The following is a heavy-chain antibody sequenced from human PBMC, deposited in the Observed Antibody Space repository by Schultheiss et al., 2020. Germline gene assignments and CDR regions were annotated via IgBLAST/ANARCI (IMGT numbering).Heavy chain of an antibody. CDR1: GFNVRNYW. J-gene: IGHJ4*02. Sequence: GGSLRLSCEASGFNVRNYWMNWVRQVPGEGPVWVARINSDGSSISYEDSVKGRFTISRDNAKNTLYLKMNSLRAEDTAVYYCTTDLWIVGATLVFDYWGQGTLVTVSS. V-gene: IGHV3-74*01. D-gene: IGHD1-26*01. CDR3: TTDLWIVGATLVFDY. CDR2: INSDGSSI.